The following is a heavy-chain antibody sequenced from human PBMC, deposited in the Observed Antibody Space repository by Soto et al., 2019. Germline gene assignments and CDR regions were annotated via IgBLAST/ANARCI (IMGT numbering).Heavy chain of an antibody. V-gene: IGHV4-34*01. Sequence: SETLSLTCAVYGGSFSDYYWSWIRQPPGKGLEWIGEINHSGSTNYNPSLKSRVTISIDTSKNQFSLKLTSVTAADTAVYYCGRTPWLDPWGKETRATVSS. CDR2: INHSGST. CDR1: GGSFSDYY. CDR3: GRTPWLDP. J-gene: IGHJ5*02.